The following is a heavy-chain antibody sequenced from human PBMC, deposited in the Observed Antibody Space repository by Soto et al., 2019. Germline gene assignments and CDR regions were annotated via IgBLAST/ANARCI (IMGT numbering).Heavy chain of an antibody. V-gene: IGHV1-2*04. CDR3: ARASPVVPAAREYYYYGMDV. CDR2: INPNSGGT. Sequence: GASVKVXCKXSGXTFTGYYMHWVRQAPGQGLEWMGWINPNSGGTNYAQKFQGWVTMTRDTSISTAYMELSRLRSDDTAVYYCARASPVVPAAREYYYYGMDVWGQGTTVTVSS. J-gene: IGHJ6*02. D-gene: IGHD2-2*01. CDR1: GXTFTGYY.